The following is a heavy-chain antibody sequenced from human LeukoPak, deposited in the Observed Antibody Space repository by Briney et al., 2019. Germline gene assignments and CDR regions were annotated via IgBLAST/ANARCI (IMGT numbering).Heavy chain of an antibody. CDR3: ATSGSTITTGPYYYFDL. D-gene: IGHD4-11*01. J-gene: IGHJ2*01. V-gene: IGHV4-59*08. Sequence: PSETLSLTCTVSGDSISSYYWNWIRQPPGKGLEWIGFIYYSGSTNYNPSLKSRVTISVDTPKNQFSLKLSSVTAADTAVYFCATSGSTITTGPYYYFDLWGRGTLVTVSS. CDR1: GDSISSYY. CDR2: IYYSGST.